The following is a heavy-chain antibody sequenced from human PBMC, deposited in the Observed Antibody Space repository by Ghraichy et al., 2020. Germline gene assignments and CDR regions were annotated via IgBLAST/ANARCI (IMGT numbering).Heavy chain of an antibody. CDR1: GDSVSSNSAA. J-gene: IGHJ4*02. CDR3: ARDSSGWYGDCYFDY. D-gene: IGHD6-19*01. Sequence: SQTLSLTCAISGDSVSSNSAAWNWIRQSPSRGLEWLGRTYYRSKWYNDYAVPVKSRITINPDTSKDQFSLQLNSMTPEDTSVYYWARDSSGWYGDCYFDYWGQGTLVTVSS. V-gene: IGHV6-1*01. CDR2: TYYRSKWYN.